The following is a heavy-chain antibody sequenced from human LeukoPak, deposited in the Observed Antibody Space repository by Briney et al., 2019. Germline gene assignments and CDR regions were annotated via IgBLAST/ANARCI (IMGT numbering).Heavy chain of an antibody. CDR3: AKNYGSGSYYSTRPSYYYYCIDV. Sequence: GGSLRLSCAASGFTFSTYAMSWVRQIPGKGLEWVSAISGIDDGTYYADSVKGRFTISRDNSKNTLYLQMNSLRAEDAAVYYCAKNYGSGSYYSTRPSYYYYCIDVWGKRTPVTVSS. CDR1: GFTFSTYA. J-gene: IGHJ6*03. V-gene: IGHV3-23*01. D-gene: IGHD3-10*01. CDR2: ISGIDDGT.